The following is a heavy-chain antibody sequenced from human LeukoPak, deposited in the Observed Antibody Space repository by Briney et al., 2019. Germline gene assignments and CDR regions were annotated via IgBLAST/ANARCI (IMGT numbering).Heavy chain of an antibody. J-gene: IGHJ3*02. CDR1: GGSISSGDYY. V-gene: IGHV4-30-4*08. CDR3: ARDLGGPRGLGAFDI. CDR2: IYYSGST. Sequence: PSQTLSLTCTVSGGSISSGDYYWSWIRQPPGKGLEWIGYIYYSGSTYYNPSLKSRVTISVDTSKNQFSLKLSSVTAADTAVYYCARDLGGPRGLGAFDIWGQGTMVTVSS. D-gene: IGHD2-21*01.